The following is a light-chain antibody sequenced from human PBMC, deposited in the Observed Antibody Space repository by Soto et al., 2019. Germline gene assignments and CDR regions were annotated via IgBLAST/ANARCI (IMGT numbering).Light chain of an antibody. CDR2: DVR. CDR1: SSDVGGHNF. J-gene: IGLJ2*01. Sequence: QSALTQPASVSGSPGQSITISCTGTSSDVGGHNFVSWYQQHPGRAPKLMIYDVRNRPSGVSNRFSGSKSANTASLTISGLQAEDEADHYCSSYSSSGTLVFGGGTKVTVL. V-gene: IGLV2-14*01. CDR3: SSYSSSGTLV.